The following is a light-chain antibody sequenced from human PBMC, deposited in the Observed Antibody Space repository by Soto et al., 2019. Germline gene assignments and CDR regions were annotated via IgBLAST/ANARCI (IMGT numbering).Light chain of an antibody. Sequence: EVVMTQSPATLSVFPGERVSLSCRASQSVSSSLAWYQQKPGQAPRLLIYSASTRATGIPARFSGSRSETEFTLTISSLESEDFAVYYCQQYINGYTFGQGTKLEIK. V-gene: IGKV3-15*01. CDR1: QSVSSS. J-gene: IGKJ2*01. CDR3: QQYINGYT. CDR2: SAS.